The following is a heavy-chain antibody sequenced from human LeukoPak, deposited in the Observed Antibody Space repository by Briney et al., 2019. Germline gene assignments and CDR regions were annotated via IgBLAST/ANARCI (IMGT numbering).Heavy chain of an antibody. CDR3: ARQTGSGLFILP. CDR1: GYAISSGYF. J-gene: IGHJ4*02. V-gene: IGHV4-38-2*02. Sequence: PSETLSLTCSVSGYAISSGYFWGWIRQPPGKGLEWIGTIYHSGSTYYNPSLKSRVTISVDTSKNQFSLKLSSVTAADTAVYYCARQTGSGLFILPGGQGTLVTVSS. D-gene: IGHD3/OR15-3a*01. CDR2: IYHSGST.